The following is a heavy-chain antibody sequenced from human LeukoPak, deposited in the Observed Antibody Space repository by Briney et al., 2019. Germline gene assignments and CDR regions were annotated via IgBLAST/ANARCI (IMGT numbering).Heavy chain of an antibody. J-gene: IGHJ5*02. V-gene: IGHV4-39*01. CDR1: GGSISSAAYY. D-gene: IGHD6-13*01. Sequence: SETLSLTCTVSGGSISSAAYYWGWVRQPPGKGLDWIGSIYYTGTTYYSPSLQTRATLSFDTSKNQFSLKLTSVTAADTAAYFCARRPIAAGNNWFDPWGQGTLVTVSS. CDR2: IYYTGTT. CDR3: ARRPIAAGNNWFDP.